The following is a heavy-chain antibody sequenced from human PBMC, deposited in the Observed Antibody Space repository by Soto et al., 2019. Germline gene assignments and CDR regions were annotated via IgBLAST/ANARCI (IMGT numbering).Heavy chain of an antibody. CDR1: GYTFTDFY. V-gene: IGHV1-2*02. CDR3: SPLLSAP. J-gene: IGHJ5*02. D-gene: IGHD2-21*01. CDR2: VNPNTGVT. Sequence: ASVNLDCKASGYTFTDFYMHWVRRAPGQGLEWMGWVNPNTGVTRYSQKFQDRVTMTRDTSINTAYMELSRLTSDDTAVYYCSPLLSAPRGQRSLVTVSS.